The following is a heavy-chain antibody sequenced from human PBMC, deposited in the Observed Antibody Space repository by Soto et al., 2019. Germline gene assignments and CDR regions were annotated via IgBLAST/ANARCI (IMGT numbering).Heavy chain of an antibody. CDR1: GGSFSGYY. V-gene: IGHV4-34*01. J-gene: IGHJ3*02. Sequence: QVQLQQWGAGLLKPSETLSLTCAVYGGSFSGYYWSWIRQPPGKGLEWIGEINHSGSTNYNPSLKSRVTISVDTYKNQFSRQLRSVTAAGTAVYYCATKKGAFDIWGQGTMVTVSS. CDR2: INHSGST. CDR3: ATKKGAFDI.